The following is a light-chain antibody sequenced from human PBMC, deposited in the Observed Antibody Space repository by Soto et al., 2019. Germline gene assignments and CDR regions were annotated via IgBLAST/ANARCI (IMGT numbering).Light chain of an antibody. J-gene: IGKJ1*01. Sequence: DIQMTQSPSILSASVGDTVTVTCRASQSVSGWLAWYQQKPGEAPKLLIYDASSLESGVPSRFSGSGSGTEFTLTISSLQPDDCATYYCQQYENYWTFGQGTKVDI. CDR2: DAS. CDR1: QSVSGW. CDR3: QQYENYWT. V-gene: IGKV1-5*01.